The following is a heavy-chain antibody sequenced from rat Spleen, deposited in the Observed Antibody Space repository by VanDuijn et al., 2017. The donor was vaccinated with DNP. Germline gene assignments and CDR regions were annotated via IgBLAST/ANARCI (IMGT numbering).Heavy chain of an antibody. CDR1: EFSLTSYD. J-gene: IGHJ2*01. V-gene: IGHV2-63*01. CDR2: MWYDGDT. Sequence: QVQLKESGPGLVQPSQTLSLTCTVSEFSLTSYDIHWVRQPSGKGPEWMGRMWYDGDTTYNSALKSRLSISRDTSKNQVFLKMNSLQSEDTAMYFCARNRGGLSYWGQGVVVTVSS. D-gene: IGHD4-3*01. CDR3: ARNRGGLSY.